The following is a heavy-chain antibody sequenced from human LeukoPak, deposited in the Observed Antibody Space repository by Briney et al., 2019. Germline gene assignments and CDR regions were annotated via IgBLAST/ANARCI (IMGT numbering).Heavy chain of an antibody. Sequence: SETLSHTCTVSGGSISSYYWSWIRQPAGKGLEWIGRIYTSGSTNYNPSLKSRVTMSVDTSKNQFSLKLSSVTAADTAVYYCARTYSSSWYGYGSYNWFDPWGQGTLVTVSS. V-gene: IGHV4-4*07. J-gene: IGHJ5*02. CDR2: IYTSGST. CDR3: ARTYSSSWYGYGSYNWFDP. CDR1: GGSISSYY. D-gene: IGHD6-13*01.